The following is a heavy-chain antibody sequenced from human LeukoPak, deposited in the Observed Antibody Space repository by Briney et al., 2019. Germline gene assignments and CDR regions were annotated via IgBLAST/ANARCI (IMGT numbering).Heavy chain of an antibody. J-gene: IGHJ5*02. D-gene: IGHD3-22*01. CDR2: IDSRRNI. Sequence: SETLSLTCTVSYDSISSSSHYWGWLRRPPGKGLEWIGSIDSRRNIHSNPSLDSRATISVDTSKNQFSLKLSSVTAADTAVYYCARTKYYFDSSDYFFFDPWGQGILVTVSS. V-gene: IGHV4-39*01. CDR3: ARTKYYFDSSDYFFFDP. CDR1: YDSISSSSHY.